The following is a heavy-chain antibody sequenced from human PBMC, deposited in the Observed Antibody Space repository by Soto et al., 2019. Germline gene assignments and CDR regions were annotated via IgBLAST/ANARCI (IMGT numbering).Heavy chain of an antibody. Sequence: HPGGSLRLSCAASGFAFSSYWMHWVRQAPGKGLLWVARINSIGSSISYADSVKGRFTISRDNAKNTLYLQMNSLRAEDTAVYYCARDPPGSGGYYYYGLDVWGQGTTVTVSS. CDR3: ARDPPGSGGYYYYGLDV. D-gene: IGHD3-10*01. J-gene: IGHJ6*02. V-gene: IGHV3-74*01. CDR2: INSIGSSI. CDR1: GFAFSSYW.